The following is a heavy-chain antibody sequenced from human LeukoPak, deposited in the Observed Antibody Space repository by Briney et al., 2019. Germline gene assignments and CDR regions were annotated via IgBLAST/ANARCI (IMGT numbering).Heavy chain of an antibody. CDR2: IYSGGTT. CDR1: GFTVGTNC. V-gene: IGHV3-53*04. D-gene: IGHD5-18*01. CDR3: ARVDTVMAYYFDL. Sequence: HPGGSLRLSCAASGFTVGTNCMTWVRQAPGKGLEWVSTIYSGGTTYYADSVMGRFTISRHNSRNTLYLQMNSLRAEDTAVYYCARVDTVMAYYFDLWGQGTLVTVSS. J-gene: IGHJ4*02.